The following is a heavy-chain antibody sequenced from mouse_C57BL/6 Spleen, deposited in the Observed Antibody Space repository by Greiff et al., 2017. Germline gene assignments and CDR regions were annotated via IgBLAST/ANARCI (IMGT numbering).Heavy chain of an antibody. J-gene: IGHJ2*01. CDR2: ILPGSGST. CDR3: ARGGILFSTVVAQDY. Sequence: VQLQQSGAELMKPGASVKLSCTASGYTFTGYWIAWVKQRPGHGLEWIGEILPGSGSTNYNEKFKGKATFTADTSSNTAYMQLSSLTTENSAIYYCARGGILFSTVVAQDYWGQGTTLTVSS. V-gene: IGHV1-9*01. CDR1: GYTFTGYW. D-gene: IGHD1-1*01.